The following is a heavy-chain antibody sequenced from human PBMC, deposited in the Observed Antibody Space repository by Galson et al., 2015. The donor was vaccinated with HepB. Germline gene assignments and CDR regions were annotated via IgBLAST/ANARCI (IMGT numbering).Heavy chain of an antibody. CDR3: ARVSNYGMDV. J-gene: IGHJ6*02. V-gene: IGHV3-48*01. CDR2: ISSRSSSI. CDR1: GFILSSYY. Sequence: SLRLSCAASGFILSSYYMNWVRQAPGKGLEWVSYISSRSSSISYADSVKGRFTISRDNAKNSLYLQMNSLRAEDTALYYCARVSNYGMDVWGQGTTVTVSS.